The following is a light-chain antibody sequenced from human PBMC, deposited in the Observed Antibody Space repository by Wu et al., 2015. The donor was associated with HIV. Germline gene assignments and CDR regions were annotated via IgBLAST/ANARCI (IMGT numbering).Light chain of an antibody. J-gene: IGKJ4*01. V-gene: IGKV3-20*01. CDR1: QSVFSSS. Sequence: EIVLTQFPATLSLSPGERATLSCRASQSVFSSSLAWYQQKPGQAPRLLIYGASTRATGIPDRFSGSGSGTDFTLTITRLEPEDFAVYCCQQYSNSPLTFGGGTKLEIK. CDR3: QQYSNSPLT. CDR2: GAS.